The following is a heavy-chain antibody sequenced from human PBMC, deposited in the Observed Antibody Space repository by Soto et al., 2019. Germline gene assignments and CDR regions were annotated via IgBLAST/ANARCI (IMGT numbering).Heavy chain of an antibody. CDR2: IYYSGST. V-gene: IGHV4-59*08. Sequence: KPSETLSPTCTVSGCSVSSYYWSWIRQPPGKGLEWIGYIYYSGSTNYNPSLKSRVTISVDTSKNQFSLKLSSVTAADTAVYYCARTGVGPITPDIVVVPAAISWFDPWGQGTLVTVSS. J-gene: IGHJ5*02. CDR3: ARTGVGPITPDIVVVPAAISWFDP. D-gene: IGHD2-2*02. CDR1: GCSVSSYY.